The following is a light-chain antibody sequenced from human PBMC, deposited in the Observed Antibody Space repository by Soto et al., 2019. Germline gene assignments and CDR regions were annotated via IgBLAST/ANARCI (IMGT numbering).Light chain of an antibody. CDR2: GAS. J-gene: IGKJ1*01. Sequence: EIVMTQSPATLSVSPGERATLACRASQSVSSNLAWYQQKRGQAPRVLIYGASTRATGVPDRFSGSGSGTEXTLTISRLEPEDFALYYCQQSRTFGPGTKVDIK. V-gene: IGKV3-15*01. CDR1: QSVSSN. CDR3: QQSRT.